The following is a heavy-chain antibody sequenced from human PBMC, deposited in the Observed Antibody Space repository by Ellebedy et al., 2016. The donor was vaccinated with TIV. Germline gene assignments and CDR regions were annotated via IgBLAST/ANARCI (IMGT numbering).Heavy chain of an antibody. CDR2: IWYDGGNK. Sequence: GESLKISCEASGFIFSTYGMHWVRQAPGKGLEWVAFIWYDGGNKYYADSVKGRFTISRDNSKNTLYLQMNNLGAEDTAVCYSARKVPAPTTVPPNWYFDLWGRGTLVIVSS. D-gene: IGHD4-17*01. CDR1: GFIFSTYG. CDR3: ARKVPAPTTVPPNWYFDL. J-gene: IGHJ2*01. V-gene: IGHV3-33*01.